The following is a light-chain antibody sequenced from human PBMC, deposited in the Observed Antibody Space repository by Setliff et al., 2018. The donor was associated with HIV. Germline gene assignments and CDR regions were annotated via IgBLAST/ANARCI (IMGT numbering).Light chain of an antibody. V-gene: IGLV2-11*01. CDR2: DVT. CDR3: CSYAGSNTYV. CDR1: GNDVGGYDY. J-gene: IGLJ1*01. Sequence: QSALTQPRSVSGSPGQSVTISCTGTGNDVGGYDYVSWHQHHPGKAPKLMIYDVTKRPSGVPDRFSGSKSGNTASLTISGLQTEDEADYYCCSYAGSNTYVFGTGTKVTVL.